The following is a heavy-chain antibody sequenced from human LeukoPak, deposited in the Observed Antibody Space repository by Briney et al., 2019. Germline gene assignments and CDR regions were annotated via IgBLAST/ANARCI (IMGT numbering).Heavy chain of an antibody. CDR3: ARFSGSYYGSGAFDI. CDR2: MNPNSGNT. J-gene: IGHJ3*02. D-gene: IGHD1-26*01. V-gene: IGHV1-8*03. Sequence: ASVKVSCKASGYTFTSYDINWVRQATGQGLEWMGWMNPNSGNTGYPQRFQGRVTITRKTSIRTAYMELSSLRSEDTAVYYCARFSGSYYGSGAFDIWGQGTIITVSS. CDR1: GYTFTSYD.